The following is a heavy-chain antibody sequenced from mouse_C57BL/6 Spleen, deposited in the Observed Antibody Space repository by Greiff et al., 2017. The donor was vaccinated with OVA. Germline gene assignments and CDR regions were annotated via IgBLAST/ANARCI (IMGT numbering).Heavy chain of an antibody. CDR3: ARERVYYGSSRGYFDV. J-gene: IGHJ1*03. Sequence: QVQLQQSGAELVRPGSSVKLSCKASGYTFTSYWMHWVKQRPIQGLEWIGNIDPSDSETHYNQKFKDKATLTVDKSSSTAYMQLSSLTSEDSAVYYCARERVYYGSSRGYFDVWGTGTTVTVSS. D-gene: IGHD1-1*01. V-gene: IGHV1-52*01. CDR2: IDPSDSET. CDR1: GYTFTSYW.